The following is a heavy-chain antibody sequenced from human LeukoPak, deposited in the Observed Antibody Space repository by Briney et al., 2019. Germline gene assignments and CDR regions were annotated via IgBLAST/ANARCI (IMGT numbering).Heavy chain of an antibody. Sequence: SVKVSCKASGGTFSSYAISWVRQAPGQGLEWMGRIIPIFGIANYAQKFQGRVTITADKSTSTAYMELSSLRSEDTAVHYCASFTMVRGVKGYFDYWGQGTLVTVSS. J-gene: IGHJ4*02. CDR2: IIPIFGIA. CDR1: GGTFSSYA. V-gene: IGHV1-69*04. CDR3: ASFTMVRGVKGYFDY. D-gene: IGHD3-10*01.